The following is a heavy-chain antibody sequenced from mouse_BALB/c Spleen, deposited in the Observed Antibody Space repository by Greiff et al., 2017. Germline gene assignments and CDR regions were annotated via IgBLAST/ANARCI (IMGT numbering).Heavy chain of an antibody. CDR3: AREEGDYYGAY. Sequence: EVKLMESGPGLVKPSQSLSLTCTVTGYSITSDYAWNWIRQFPGNKLEWMGYISYSGSTSYNPSLKSRISITRDTSKNQFFLQLNSVTTEDTATYYCAREEGDYYGAYWGQGTLVTVSA. V-gene: IGHV3-2*02. J-gene: IGHJ3*01. CDR2: ISYSGST. CDR1: GYSITSDYA. D-gene: IGHD1-1*01.